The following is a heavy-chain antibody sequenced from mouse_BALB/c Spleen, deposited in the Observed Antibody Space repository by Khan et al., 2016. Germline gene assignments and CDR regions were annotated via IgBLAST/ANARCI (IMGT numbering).Heavy chain of an antibody. Sequence: VQLQESGAELMKPGASVKISCKAPGYTFSSYWIEWVKQRPGHGLEWIGEILPGSGSTNYNEKFKGNATFTADTSSNTAYMQLSSLTSEDSAVYYCARRSRNGYDGWFAYWGQGTLVTVSA. V-gene: IGHV1-9*01. CDR1: GYTFSSYW. J-gene: IGHJ3*01. CDR2: ILPGSGST. D-gene: IGHD2-2*01. CDR3: ARRSRNGYDGWFAY.